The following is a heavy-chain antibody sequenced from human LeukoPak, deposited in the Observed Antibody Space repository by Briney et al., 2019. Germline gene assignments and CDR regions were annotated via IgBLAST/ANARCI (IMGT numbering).Heavy chain of an antibody. V-gene: IGHV4-34*01. J-gene: IGHJ6*03. CDR2: INHSGST. D-gene: IGHD4-17*01. CDR1: GGSFSGYY. Sequence: SETLSLTCAVYGGSFSGYYWSWIRQPPGKGLEWIGEINHSGSTNYNPSLKSRVTISVDTSKNQFSLKLSSVTAADTAVYYCARNRPTTVTTFRDYYYMDVWGKGPRSPSP. CDR3: ARNRPTTVTTFRDYYYMDV.